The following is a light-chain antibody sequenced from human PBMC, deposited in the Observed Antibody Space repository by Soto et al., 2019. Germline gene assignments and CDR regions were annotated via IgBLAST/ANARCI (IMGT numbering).Light chain of an antibody. CDR2: EVS. V-gene: IGLV2-14*01. CDR3: NSQRSSGTRV. CDR1: SXDVGGYKH. J-gene: IGLJ1*01. Sequence: QSVLTQPASVSGSPGQSITISCTGTSXDVGGYKHVSWYQRHPGKAPKLMIYEVSNRPSGVSNRFSGSKSGYTASLTISGLQAEDEADYYCNSQRSSGTRVFGTGTKGTVL.